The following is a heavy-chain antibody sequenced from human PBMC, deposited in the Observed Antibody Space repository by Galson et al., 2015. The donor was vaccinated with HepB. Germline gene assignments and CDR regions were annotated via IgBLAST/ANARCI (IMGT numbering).Heavy chain of an antibody. Sequence: SLRLSCAASTFIFSTYSMNWVRQAPGKGLEWVANIKQDGSEKYYVDSVKGRFTISRDNAKNSLYLQMNSLRAEDTAVYYCAREARLESLYYYYGMDVWGQGTTVTVSS. V-gene: IGHV3-7*01. CDR1: TFIFSTYS. D-gene: IGHD5/OR15-5a*01. J-gene: IGHJ6*02. CDR3: AREARLESLYYYYGMDV. CDR2: IKQDGSEK.